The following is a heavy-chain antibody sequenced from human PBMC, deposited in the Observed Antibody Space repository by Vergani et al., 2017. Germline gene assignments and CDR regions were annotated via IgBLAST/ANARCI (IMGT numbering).Heavy chain of an antibody. CDR2: IYTSGST. D-gene: IGHD3-3*01. CDR1: GGSISSYY. Sequence: QVQLQESGPGLVKPSETLSLTCTVSGGSISSYYWSWIRQPAGKGLEWIGRIYTSGSTNYNPSLKSRVTISVDTSKNQFSLKLSSVTAADTAVYYCARAFYDFWSRGLGYYGMDVWGQGTTVTVSS. CDR3: ARAFYDFWSRGLGYYGMDV. V-gene: IGHV4-4*07. J-gene: IGHJ6*02.